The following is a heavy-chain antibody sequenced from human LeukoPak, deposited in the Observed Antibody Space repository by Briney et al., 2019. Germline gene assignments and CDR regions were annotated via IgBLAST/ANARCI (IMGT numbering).Heavy chain of an antibody. CDR1: GFTVSSNY. J-gene: IGHJ4*02. Sequence: GGSLRLSCAASGFTVSSNYKSWVRQAPGRGLEWVSVIYSGDNTYYADSVKGRFTISRDNSKNTLYLQMNSLRAEDTAVYYCARGYSNLHDDSSGYYIDYWGQGTLVTVSS. CDR3: ARGYSNLHDDSSGYYIDY. V-gene: IGHV3-53*01. CDR2: IYSGDNT. D-gene: IGHD3-22*01.